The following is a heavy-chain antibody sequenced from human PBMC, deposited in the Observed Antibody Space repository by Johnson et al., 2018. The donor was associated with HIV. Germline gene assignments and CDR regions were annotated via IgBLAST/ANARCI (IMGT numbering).Heavy chain of an antibody. J-gene: IGHJ3*02. CDR2: LDTGGNT. CDR1: GFTVSNTY. D-gene: IGHD6-13*01. Sequence: VQLVESGGGLIQPGGSLRLSCATSGFTVSNTYMTWVRQAPGKGLEWVSGLDTGGNTYYADSVKGRFTISRDNSHNTLYVQMNGLRAEDTAVYYCSRGRYSSSWDRWDDAFDIWGQGTMVTVSS. V-gene: IGHV3-53*01. CDR3: SRGRYSSSWDRWDDAFDI.